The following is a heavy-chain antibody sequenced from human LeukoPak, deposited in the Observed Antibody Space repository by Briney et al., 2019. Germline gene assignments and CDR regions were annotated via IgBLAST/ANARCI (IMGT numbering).Heavy chain of an antibody. CDR3: ARDWVFQYYYDSSGYRSSSY. V-gene: IGHV1-2*02. CDR2: INPNSGGT. D-gene: IGHD3-22*01. CDR1: GYTFTGYY. Sequence: ASVKVSCKASGYTFTGYYMHWVRQAPGQGLEGMGWINPNSGGTNYAQKLQGRVTMTRYTSISTAYIELSRLRSDDTAVYYCARDWVFQYYYDSSGYRSSSYWGQGTLVTVSS. J-gene: IGHJ4*02.